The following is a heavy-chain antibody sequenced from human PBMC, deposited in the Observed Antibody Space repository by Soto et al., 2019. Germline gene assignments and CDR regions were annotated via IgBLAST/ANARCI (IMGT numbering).Heavy chain of an antibody. CDR2: ISAYNGET. D-gene: IGHD3-16*02. Sequence: QVQLVQSGAELKKPGASVKVSCAASGYTFTSNSITWVRQAPGQGLEWMGWISAYNGETSYEEKFQGRLTMTTDTSTSTAYMELRSLRSDDTAVYYCARVWGSYRAPSGGAGFDPWGQGTLVTVSS. CDR3: ARVWGSYRAPSGGAGFDP. J-gene: IGHJ5*02. CDR1: GYTFTSNS. V-gene: IGHV1-18*04.